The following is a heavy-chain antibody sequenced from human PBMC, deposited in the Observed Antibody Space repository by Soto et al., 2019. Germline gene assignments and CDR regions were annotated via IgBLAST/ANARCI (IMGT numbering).Heavy chain of an antibody. CDR1: GDSVSSNSAA. CDR3: ARGGYDFWTSYYYYYMDV. CDR2: TYYRSKWYN. J-gene: IGHJ6*03. D-gene: IGHD3-3*01. V-gene: IGHV6-1*01. Sequence: SQTLSLTCAISGDSVSSNSAAWNWIRQSPSRGLEWLGRTYYRSKWYNDYAVSVKSRITINPDTSKNQFSLQLNSVTPEDTAVYYCARGGYDFWTSYYYYYMDVWGKGTTVTVSS.